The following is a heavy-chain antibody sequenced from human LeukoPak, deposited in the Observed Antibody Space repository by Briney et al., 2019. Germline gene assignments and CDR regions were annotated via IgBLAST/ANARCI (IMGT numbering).Heavy chain of an antibody. J-gene: IGHJ4*02. CDR2: IYYSGSS. CDR1: GGSISSSSSY. Sequence: SETLSLTCSVSGGSISSSSSYWGWLRQPPGKGLEWIGSIYYSGSSFDNPALKSRVTISVDTSKNQFSLKLSSVTAADTAVYYCARHRSGWLQSSFDYWGQGTLVTVSS. V-gene: IGHV4-39*01. CDR3: ARHRSGWLQSSFDY. D-gene: IGHD5-24*01.